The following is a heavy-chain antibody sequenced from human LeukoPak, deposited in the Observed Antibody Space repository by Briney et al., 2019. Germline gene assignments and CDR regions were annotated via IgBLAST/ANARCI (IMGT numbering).Heavy chain of an antibody. J-gene: IGHJ4*02. CDR3: SRGIHRMDYDSSGYYHY. CDR1: GFTFSSYA. Sequence: PGGSLRLSCAASGFTFSSYAMHWVRQAPGKGLEWVAGISYDGSYKYYADSVKGRVTISRDNSKNTLYLQMNSLRAEDTAVFYCSRGIHRMDYDSSGYYHYWGQGTLVTVSS. CDR2: ISYDGSYK. D-gene: IGHD3-22*01. V-gene: IGHV3-30*04.